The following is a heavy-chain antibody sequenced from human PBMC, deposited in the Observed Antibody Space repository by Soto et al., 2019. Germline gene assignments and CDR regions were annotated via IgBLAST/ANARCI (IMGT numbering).Heavy chain of an antibody. CDR2: IYTSGST. Sequence: SETLSLTCTIPGDSINNYFWNWIRQPPGKGLEWIGRIYTSGSTNYNPSLKSRVTMSVDTSKNQFSLKLSSVTAADTAVYYCATTAVAGVFDYWGQGTLVTVSS. D-gene: IGHD6-19*01. CDR3: ATTAVAGVFDY. CDR1: GDSINNYF. V-gene: IGHV4-4*07. J-gene: IGHJ4*02.